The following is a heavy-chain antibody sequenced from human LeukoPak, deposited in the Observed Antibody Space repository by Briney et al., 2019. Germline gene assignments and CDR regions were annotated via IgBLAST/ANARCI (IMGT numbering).Heavy chain of an antibody. D-gene: IGHD1-26*01. J-gene: IGHJ4*02. CDR1: GYTLTELS. Sequence: GASVKVSCKVSGYTLTELSMHWVRQAPGKGLEWMGGFDPEDGETIYAQKFQGRVTMTRDTSISTAYMELSRLRSDDTAVYYCARAARGSYYSYWGQGTLVTVSS. CDR3: ARAARGSYYSY. CDR2: FDPEDGET. V-gene: IGHV1-24*01.